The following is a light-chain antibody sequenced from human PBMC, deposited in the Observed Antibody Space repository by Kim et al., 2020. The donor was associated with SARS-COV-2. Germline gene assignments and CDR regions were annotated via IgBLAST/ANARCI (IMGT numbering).Light chain of an antibody. V-gene: IGKV1-39*01. CDR2: VAS. CDR1: QSIISY. Sequence: DIQMTQSPSSLSVSVGDRVTITCRASQSIISYLNWYQQKPGKAPKFLIYVASSLQSGVPSRFSGSGSGTDFTLTISSLQPEDFATYYCQQSYSTPRTFGQGTKVEIK. J-gene: IGKJ1*01. CDR3: QQSYSTPRT.